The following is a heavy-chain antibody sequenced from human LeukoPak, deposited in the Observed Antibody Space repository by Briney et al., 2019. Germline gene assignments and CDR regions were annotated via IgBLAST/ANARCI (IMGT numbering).Heavy chain of an antibody. CDR1: GGSVSSYY. CDR2: IYYIGST. CDR3: ARHLAVAATGFDY. D-gene: IGHD2-15*01. J-gene: IGHJ4*02. V-gene: IGHV4-59*08. Sequence: SETLSLTCTVSGGSVSSYYWSWIRLPPGKGLEWIGYIYYIGSTNYNPSLKSRVTISVGMSKNQFSLKLSSVTAADTAVYYCARHLAVAATGFDYWGQGALVTVSS.